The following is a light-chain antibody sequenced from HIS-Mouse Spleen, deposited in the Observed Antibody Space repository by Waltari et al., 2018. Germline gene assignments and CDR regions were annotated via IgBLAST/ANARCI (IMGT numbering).Light chain of an antibody. J-gene: IGLJ3*02. Sequence: QSALTQPRSVSGSPGQSVTISCTGPSSDVGGYDYVPWYQQHPGKAHKRMIYDVSKRPSGVPDRFSGSKSGNTASLTISGLQAEDEADYYCCSYAGSYTLVFGGGTKLTVL. CDR1: SSDVGGYDY. CDR2: DVS. V-gene: IGLV2-11*01. CDR3: CSYAGSYTLV.